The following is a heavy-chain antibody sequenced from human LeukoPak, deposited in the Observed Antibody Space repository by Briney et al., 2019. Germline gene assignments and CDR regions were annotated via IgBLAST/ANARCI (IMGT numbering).Heavy chain of an antibody. D-gene: IGHD6-13*01. CDR3: VRGGGTSWFDY. Sequence: ASLKVSCKVSGYTFTRYNFHWVRQAPGQGLESMGWINPNSGATNYAQKFQGRVTLTSDTSTSTAYMEVNGLRSDDTAVYSCVRGGGTSWFDYWGQGTPVSVSS. CDR2: INPNSGAT. CDR1: GYTFTRYN. V-gene: IGHV1-2*02. J-gene: IGHJ4*02.